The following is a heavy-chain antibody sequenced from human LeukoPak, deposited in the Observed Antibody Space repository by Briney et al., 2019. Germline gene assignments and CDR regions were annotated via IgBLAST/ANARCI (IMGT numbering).Heavy chain of an antibody. D-gene: IGHD6-6*01. V-gene: IGHV4-39*01. CDR2: IYYTGST. CDR3: TSEISSASNY. J-gene: IGHJ4*02. Sequence: PSETLSLTCTVSGGSSSSSSYYWGWIRQPPGEGLEWIGSIYYTGSTYYSPSLKSRVTISADTSKNEFSLKLSSVTAADTAVYYCTSEISSASNYWGQGTLVTVSS. CDR1: GGSSSSSSYY.